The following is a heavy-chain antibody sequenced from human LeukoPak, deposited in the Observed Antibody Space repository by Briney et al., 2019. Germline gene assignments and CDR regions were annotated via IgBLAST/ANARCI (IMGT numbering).Heavy chain of an antibody. CDR2: IKQDGSEK. CDR3: AREAYSSWYGMDV. J-gene: IGHJ6*02. V-gene: IGHV3-7*01. Sequence: GGSLRLSCAASGFTFSSYWMSWVRQAPGKGLEWVANIKQDGSEKYYVDSVNGRFTISRDNAKNSLYLQMNSLRAEDTAVYYCAREAYSSWYGMDVWGQGTTVTVSS. D-gene: IGHD6-13*01. CDR1: GFTFSSYW.